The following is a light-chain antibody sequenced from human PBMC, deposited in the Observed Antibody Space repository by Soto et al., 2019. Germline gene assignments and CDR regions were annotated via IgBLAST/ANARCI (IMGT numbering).Light chain of an antibody. J-gene: IGKJ1*01. V-gene: IGKV3D-20*02. CDR3: QQRSSWPGT. CDR2: GAS. Sequence: IVVTQSPCTLSLSTGEGATLSCRAGQSVSSSQLAWYQQKPGQAPRLLVYGASSRATGIPARFSGSGSGTDFTLTISSLEPKDFAIYYCQQRSSWPGTFAQRTKVDIK. CDR1: QSVSSSQ.